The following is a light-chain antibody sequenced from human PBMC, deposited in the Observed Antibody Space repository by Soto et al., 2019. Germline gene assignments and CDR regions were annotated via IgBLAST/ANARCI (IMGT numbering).Light chain of an antibody. CDR1: TSDVGIYNY. CDR2: EVS. CDR3: SSYAGSNNFV. Sequence: QSALTQPPSASGSPGQSVTISCTGSTSDVGIYNYVSWYQQHPGEAPKLMLYEVSKRPSGVPDRFSGSKSGNTAPLTVSGLQADDEADYYCSSYAGSNNFVFGTGTKVTVL. V-gene: IGLV2-8*01. J-gene: IGLJ1*01.